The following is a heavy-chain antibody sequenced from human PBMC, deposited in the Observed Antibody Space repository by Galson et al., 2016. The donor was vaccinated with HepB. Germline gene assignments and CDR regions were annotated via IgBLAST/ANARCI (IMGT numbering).Heavy chain of an antibody. CDR2: IWYDGSNK. CDR1: GFTFSSYG. V-gene: IGHV3-33*01. CDR3: AREFKIAAPGVLDY. Sequence: SLRLSCAASGFTFSSYGMHWVRQAPGKGLEWVAVIWYDGSNKYYGDSVKGRFTISRDNSKNTLYLQMNSLRAEDTAVYYGAREFKIAAPGVLDYWGQGTLVTVAS. D-gene: IGHD6-13*01. J-gene: IGHJ4*02.